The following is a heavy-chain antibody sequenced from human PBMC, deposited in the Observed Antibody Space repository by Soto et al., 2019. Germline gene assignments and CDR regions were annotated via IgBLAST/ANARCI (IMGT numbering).Heavy chain of an antibody. D-gene: IGHD2-21*01. Sequence: EEQLVESGGGLVRSGGSLRLSCAVSGFSVSTNFMNWVRQAPGKEPQWVAVLYPGPGTYYADSVKGRFIISRDDSTNTLFLHLTNMRAEDTAVYYCARQCGGDCSNAFPLWGQGTMVTVSS. CDR2: LYPGPGT. CDR3: ARQCGGDCSNAFPL. J-gene: IGHJ3*01. CDR1: GFSVSTNF. V-gene: IGHV3-66*04.